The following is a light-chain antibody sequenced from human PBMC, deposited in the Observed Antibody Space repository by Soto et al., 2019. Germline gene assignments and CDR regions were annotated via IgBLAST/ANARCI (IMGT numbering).Light chain of an antibody. Sequence: EIVLTQSPGTLSLSPGDRATLSCRPSQSLSGDYLAWYQQKPGQAPRLLIYDASRRATDIPARFSGSGSGTDFALTISRLEPADFAVYFCQQYDTFPRTFGQGTKVEIQ. J-gene: IGKJ1*01. CDR2: DAS. V-gene: IGKV3-20*01. CDR1: QSLSGDY. CDR3: QQYDTFPRT.